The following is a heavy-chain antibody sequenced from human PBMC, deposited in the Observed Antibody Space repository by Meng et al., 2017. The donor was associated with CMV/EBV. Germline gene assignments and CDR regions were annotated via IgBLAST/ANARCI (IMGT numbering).Heavy chain of an antibody. CDR3: ARDRTARLRFLEWLPNHDAFDI. D-gene: IGHD3-3*01. CDR1: GYTFTSYG. J-gene: IGHJ3*02. Sequence: ASVKVSCKASGYTFTSYGISWVRQAPGQGLEWMGWISAYNGNTNYAQKLQGRVTMTTDTSTSTAYMGLRSLRSDDTAVYYCARDRTARLRFLEWLPNHDAFDIWGQGTMVTVSS. CDR2: ISAYNGNT. V-gene: IGHV1-18*01.